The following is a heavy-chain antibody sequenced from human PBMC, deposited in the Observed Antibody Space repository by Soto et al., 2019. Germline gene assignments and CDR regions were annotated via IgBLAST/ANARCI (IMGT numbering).Heavy chain of an antibody. J-gene: IGHJ4*01. CDR2: VKSKADGGSG. CDR1: GFPFNNAW. V-gene: IGHV3-15*07. CDR3: TTDSRTTLPEIRFDY. Sequence: GGSLRLSCASSGFPFNNAWINWVRQVPGKGLEWVGRVKSKADGGSGDYAAPVKGRFVVSRDDSKDIVYLQMNSLKIEDTGVYYCTTDSRTTLPEIRFDYWGHGTQVTVSS. D-gene: IGHD1-26*01.